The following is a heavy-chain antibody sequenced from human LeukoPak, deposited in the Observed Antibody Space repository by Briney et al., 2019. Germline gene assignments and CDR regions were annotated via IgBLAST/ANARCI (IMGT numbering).Heavy chain of an antibody. CDR2: IKQDGSEK. J-gene: IGHJ5*02. CDR1: GFTFSSYW. D-gene: IGHD4-17*01. CDR3: AIAPGEGWFDP. V-gene: IGHV3-7*01. Sequence: PGGSLRLSCAASGFTFSSYWMSWVRQAPGKGLEWVASIKQDGSEKYYVDSVKGRFTISRDNAKNSLYLQMNSLRAEDTALYYCAIAPGEGWFDPWGQGTLVTVSS.